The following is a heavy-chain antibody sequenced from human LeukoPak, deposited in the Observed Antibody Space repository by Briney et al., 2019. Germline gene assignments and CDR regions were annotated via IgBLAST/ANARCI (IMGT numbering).Heavy chain of an antibody. CDR1: GGTFSSYA. Sequence: SVKVSCKASGGTFSSYATSWVRQAPGQGLEWMGGIIPIFGTANYAQKFQGRVTITADESTSTAYMELSSLRSEDTAVYYCARVAVYCSGGSCYLPDLSYFDYRGQGTLVTVSS. CDR2: IIPIFGTA. V-gene: IGHV1-69*13. D-gene: IGHD2-15*01. CDR3: ARVAVYCSGGSCYLPDLSYFDY. J-gene: IGHJ4*02.